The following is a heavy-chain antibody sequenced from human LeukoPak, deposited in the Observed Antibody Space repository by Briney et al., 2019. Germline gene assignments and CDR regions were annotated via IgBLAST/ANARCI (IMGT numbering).Heavy chain of an antibody. CDR1: GFSFGAYG. V-gene: IGHV3-9*01. J-gene: IGHJ4*02. Sequence: GRSLRLSCAASGFSFGAYGMYWVRQAPGKGLEWVSGITWYSDDMAYADSVKGRFTISRDNAKNCLYLQMNSLTVEDTALYYCTRVTSWRTGFDYWGQGTLVTVSS. CDR2: ITWYSDDM. CDR3: TRVTSWRTGFDY. D-gene: IGHD1-1*01.